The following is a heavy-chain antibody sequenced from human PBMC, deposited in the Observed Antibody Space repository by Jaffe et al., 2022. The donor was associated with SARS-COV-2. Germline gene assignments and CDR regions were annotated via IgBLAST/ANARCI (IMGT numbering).Heavy chain of an antibody. V-gene: IGHV4-59*08. CDR3: ARLLTLTTVTTTVHYYGMDV. J-gene: IGHJ6*02. D-gene: IGHD4-4*01. Sequence: QVQLQESGPGLVKPSETLSLTCTVSGGSISSYYWSWIRQPPGKGLEWIGYIYYSGSTNYNPSLKSRVTISVDTSKNQFSLKLSSVTAADTAVYYCARLLTLTTVTTTVHYYGMDVWGQGTTVTVSS. CDR1: GGSISSYY. CDR2: IYYSGST.